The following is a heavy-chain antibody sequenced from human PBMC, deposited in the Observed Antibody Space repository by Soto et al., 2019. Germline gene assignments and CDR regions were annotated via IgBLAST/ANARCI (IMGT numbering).Heavy chain of an antibody. J-gene: IGHJ3*02. D-gene: IGHD4-4*01. CDR3: ARDSTRRGACDI. CDR1: GGSFSVYY. CDR2: VNHAGSS. V-gene: IGHV4-34*01. Sequence: QVHLQQWGAGLLKPSETLSLTCAISGGSFSVYYWIWIRQSPEKGLEWLGEVNHAGSSNYNPSLRSRLTISIDTSKNQFSLKLSSVTAADTAVYFCARDSTRRGACDIWGQGTMVTVSS.